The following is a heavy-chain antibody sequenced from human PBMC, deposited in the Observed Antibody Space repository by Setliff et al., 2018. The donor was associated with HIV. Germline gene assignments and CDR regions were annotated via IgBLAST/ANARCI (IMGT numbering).Heavy chain of an antibody. Sequence: KTSETLSLTCTVSGGSISSSSYYWGWIRQPPGKGLEWIGSIYYSGRTYYNPSLKSRVTMSVGTSKNQFSLKLSSVTAADTAVYYCARCYYNFWSGYPLDYMDVWGKGTTVTVSS. D-gene: IGHD3-3*01. CDR2: IYYSGRT. CDR3: ARCYYNFWSGYPLDYMDV. CDR1: GGSISSSSYY. J-gene: IGHJ6*03. V-gene: IGHV4-39*07.